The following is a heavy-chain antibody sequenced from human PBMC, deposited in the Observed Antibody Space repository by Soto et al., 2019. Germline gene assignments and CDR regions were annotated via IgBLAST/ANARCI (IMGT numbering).Heavy chain of an antibody. CDR2: IYHSGSI. J-gene: IGHJ5*02. CDR3: ARGVAGVFDP. CDR1: GGSICSSHG. Sequence: PSEPQCLTCTVSGGSICSSHGWNLVRQPPGKGLEWIGEIYHSGSINYNPSLRSRVTISVDTSKNQFSLKLSSVTAADTAVYYCARGVAGVFDPWGQGTLVTVFS. D-gene: IGHD6-19*01. V-gene: IGHV4-4*02.